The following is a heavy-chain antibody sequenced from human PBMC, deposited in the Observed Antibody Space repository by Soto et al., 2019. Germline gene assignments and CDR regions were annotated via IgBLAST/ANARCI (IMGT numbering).Heavy chain of an antibody. CDR2: ISYDGSNK. CDR1: GFTFSSYA. D-gene: IGHD3-3*01. V-gene: IGHV3-30-3*01. Sequence: GGSLRLSCAASGFTFSSYAMHCVRQAPGKGLEWVAVISYDGSNKYYADSVKGRFTISRDNSKNTLYLQMNSLRAEDTAVYYCARDGRRTIFGVVIIDWYFDLWGRGTLVTVSS. J-gene: IGHJ2*01. CDR3: ARDGRRTIFGVVIIDWYFDL.